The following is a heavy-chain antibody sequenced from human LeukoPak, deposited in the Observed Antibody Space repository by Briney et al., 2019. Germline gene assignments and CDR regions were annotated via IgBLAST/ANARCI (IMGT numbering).Heavy chain of an antibody. CDR1: GFTFSHYW. Sequence: GGSLRLSCAASGFTFSHYWMSWVRQAPGKGLEWVANIKEDVSEKHYVDSVKGRFTISRDNAKNSLYLQMNSLRAEDTAVYYCARNKRGDIWGQGTLVTVSS. CDR2: IKEDVSEK. D-gene: IGHD1/OR15-1a*01. CDR3: ARNKRGDI. V-gene: IGHV3-7*01. J-gene: IGHJ4*02.